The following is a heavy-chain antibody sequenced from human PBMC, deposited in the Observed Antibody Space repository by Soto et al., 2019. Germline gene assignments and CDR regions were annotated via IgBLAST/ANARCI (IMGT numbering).Heavy chain of an antibody. CDR2: ISYDGGDK. CDR3: AKAHRRSGTHFDY. V-gene: IGHV3-30*18. Sequence: HPGGSLRLSCAASGFTFNTYGMHWVRQAPGKGLEWVAVISYDGGDKYYADSVKGRFTISRDNSKNTLYLQMNSLRPEDTAVFFCAKAHRRSGTHFDYWGQGTLVTVSS. CDR1: GFTFNTYG. J-gene: IGHJ4*02. D-gene: IGHD1-26*01.